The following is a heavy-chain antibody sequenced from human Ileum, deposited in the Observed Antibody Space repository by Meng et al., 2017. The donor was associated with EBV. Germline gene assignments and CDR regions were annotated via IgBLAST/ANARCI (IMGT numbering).Heavy chain of an antibody. CDR3: ARNRPRGVATGANWFDP. J-gene: IGHJ5*02. Sequence: QVQLVQSGAEVKKPGASVKISCKASGYTFTSYAIHWVRQAPGQRLEWMGWINAYNGNTNYAQKLQGRVTMTTDTSTSTAYMELRSLRSDDTAVYYCARNRPRGVATGANWFDPWGQGTLVTVSS. D-gene: IGHD5-12*01. V-gene: IGHV1-3*01. CDR2: INAYNGNT. CDR1: GYTFTSYA.